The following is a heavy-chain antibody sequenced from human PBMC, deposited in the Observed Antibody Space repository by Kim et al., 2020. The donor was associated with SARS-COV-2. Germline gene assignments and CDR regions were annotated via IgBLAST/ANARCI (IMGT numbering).Heavy chain of an antibody. CDR3: AGHRAGVGSSIDY. J-gene: IGHJ4*02. D-gene: IGHD6-6*01. CDR1: GGSISSSSYY. CDR2: IYYSGST. Sequence: SETLSLTCTVSGGSISSSSYYWGWIRQPPGKGLEWIGSIYYSGSTYYNPSLKSRVTISVDTSKNQFSLKLSSVTAADTAVYYCAGHRAGVGSSIDYWGQGTLVPVSS. V-gene: IGHV4-39*01.